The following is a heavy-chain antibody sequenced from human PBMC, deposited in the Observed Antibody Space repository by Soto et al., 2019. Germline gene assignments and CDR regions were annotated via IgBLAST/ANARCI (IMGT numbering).Heavy chain of an antibody. CDR2: FDPEDGET. CDR3: TTLRSWSGYTY. D-gene: IGHD3-3*01. J-gene: IGHJ4*02. Sequence: ASVKVSCKVSRHTLIELSIHWVRQAPGKGLEWMGRFDPEDGETIDTQKFQGRVTMTEDTSTDTAYMELSSLRSEDTAVYYCTTLRSWSGYTYWGQGTQVTVSS. V-gene: IGHV1-24*01. CDR1: RHTLIELS.